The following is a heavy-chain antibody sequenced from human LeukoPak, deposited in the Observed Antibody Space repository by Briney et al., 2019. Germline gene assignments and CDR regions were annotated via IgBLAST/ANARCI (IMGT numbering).Heavy chain of an antibody. CDR1: GFTFSSYW. J-gene: IGHJ4*02. Sequence: PGGSLRLSCAASGFTFSSYWMSWVRQAPGKGLEWVANIKQDGSEKYYVDSVKGRFTISRDNAKNSLYLQMNSLRDEDTAVYYCARDLSRSGYYKGPDYWGQGTLVTVSS. V-gene: IGHV3-7*01. CDR2: IKQDGSEK. D-gene: IGHD3-9*01. CDR3: ARDLSRSGYYKGPDY.